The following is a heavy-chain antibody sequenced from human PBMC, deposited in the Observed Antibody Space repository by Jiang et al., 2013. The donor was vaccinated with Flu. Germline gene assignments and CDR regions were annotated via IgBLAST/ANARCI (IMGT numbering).Heavy chain of an antibody. CDR1: GGSFSGYY. V-gene: IGHV4-34*01. CDR3: ARRVSVTDFDY. J-gene: IGHJ4*02. Sequence: LLKPSETLSLTCAVYGGSFSGYYWSWIRQPPGKGLEWIGEINHSGSTNYNPSLKSRVTISVDTSKNQFSLKLSSVTAADTAVYYCARRVSVTDFDYWGQGTLVTVSS. CDR2: INHSGST. D-gene: IGHD4-17*01.